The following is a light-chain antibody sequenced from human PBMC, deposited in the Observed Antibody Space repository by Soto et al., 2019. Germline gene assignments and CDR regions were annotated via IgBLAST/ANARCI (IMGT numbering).Light chain of an antibody. J-gene: IGKJ1*01. Sequence: EIVLTQSPGTLSLSPGERATLSCRASQTVSSNYLAWYQQKPGQAPRLRIYGASSRATGIPDRFSGSGSGTDFTLTISRLEPEDFAVYYCQQYGSSQSFGQGTKVEIK. CDR3: QQYGSSQS. CDR2: GAS. V-gene: IGKV3-20*01. CDR1: QTVSSNY.